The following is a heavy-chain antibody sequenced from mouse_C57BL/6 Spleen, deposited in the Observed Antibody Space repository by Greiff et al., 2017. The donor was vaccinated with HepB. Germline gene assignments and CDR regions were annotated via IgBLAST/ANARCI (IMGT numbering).Heavy chain of an antibody. J-gene: IGHJ4*01. CDR2: ISSGSSTI. CDR3: ARRLLPYAMDY. CDR1: GFTFSDYG. D-gene: IGHD2-3*01. Sequence: DVKLVESGGGLVKPGGSLKLSCAASGFTFSDYGMHWVRQAPEKGLEWVAYISSGSSTIYYADTVKGRFTISRDNAKNTLFLQMTSLRSEDTAMYYCARRLLPYAMDYWGQGTSVTVSS. V-gene: IGHV5-17*01.